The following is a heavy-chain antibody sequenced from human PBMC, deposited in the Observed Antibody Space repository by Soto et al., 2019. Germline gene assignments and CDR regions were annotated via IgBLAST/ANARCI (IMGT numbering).Heavy chain of an antibody. Sequence: QVQLVQSGAEVKKPGASVKVSCKASGYTFTIYGISWVRQAPGQGLEWMGWISAYNGNTNYAQKLQGRVTMNTDTSTSTAYMELRSLRSDDTAVYYCARDSSGGSGYSLPYFDYWGQGTLVTVSS. V-gene: IGHV1-18*04. J-gene: IGHJ4*02. CDR2: ISAYNGNT. CDR1: GYTFTIYG. D-gene: IGHD3-22*01. CDR3: ARDSSGGSGYSLPYFDY.